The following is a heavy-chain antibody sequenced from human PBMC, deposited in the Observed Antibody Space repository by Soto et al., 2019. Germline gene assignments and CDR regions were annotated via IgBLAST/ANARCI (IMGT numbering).Heavy chain of an antibody. J-gene: IGHJ4*02. D-gene: IGHD5-18*01. Sequence: PGGSLRLSCAASGFTFSSYAMHWVRQAPGKGLEYVSAISSNKYYADSVKGRFTISRDNSKNTLYLQMNSLRAEDTAVYYCARAPGYGMYYFDYWGQGTLVTVSS. CDR2: ISSNK. CDR1: GFTFSSYA. V-gene: IGHV3-64*04. CDR3: ARAPGYGMYYFDY.